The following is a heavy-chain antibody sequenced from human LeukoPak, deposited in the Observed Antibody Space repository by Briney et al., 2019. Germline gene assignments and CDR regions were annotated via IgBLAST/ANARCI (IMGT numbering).Heavy chain of an antibody. CDR3: ARGDSSGWYPGWFDP. Sequence: ASVKVSCKASGYTFISYDINWVRQANGQGLEWMGWMNPNSGNAGYAQKFQGRVTITRDTSINTAYMELSSLRSEDTAVYYCARGDSSGWYPGWFDPWGQGTLVTVSS. CDR1: GYTFISYD. V-gene: IGHV1-8*03. J-gene: IGHJ5*02. D-gene: IGHD6-19*01. CDR2: MNPNSGNA.